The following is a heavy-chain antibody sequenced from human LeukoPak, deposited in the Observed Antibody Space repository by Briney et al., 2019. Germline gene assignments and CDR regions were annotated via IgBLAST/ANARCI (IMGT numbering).Heavy chain of an antibody. CDR1: GYIFSTYW. CDR2: ISSSSSYI. CDR3: ARVASTTLDY. V-gene: IGHV3-21*01. D-gene: IGHD2-2*01. Sequence: GGSLGLSCVGSGYIFSTYWMNWVRQAPGKGLEWVSSISSSSSYIYYADSVKGRFTISRDNAKNSLYLQMNSLRAEDTAVYYCARVASTTLDYWGQGTLVTVSS. J-gene: IGHJ4*02.